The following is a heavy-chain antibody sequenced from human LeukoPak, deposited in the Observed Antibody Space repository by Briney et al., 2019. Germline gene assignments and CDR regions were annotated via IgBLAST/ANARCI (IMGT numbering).Heavy chain of an antibody. V-gene: IGHV3-15*01. J-gene: IGHJ4*02. D-gene: IGHD4-17*01. Sequence: GGSLRLSCAASGFTFSNAWMSWVRQAPGKGLEWVGRIKSKTDGGTTDYAAPVKGRFTISGDDSKNTLYLQMNSLKTEDTAVYYCTTEPYGDYLPYYWGQGTLVTVSS. CDR3: TTEPYGDYLPYY. CDR1: GFTFSNAW. CDR2: IKSKTDGGTT.